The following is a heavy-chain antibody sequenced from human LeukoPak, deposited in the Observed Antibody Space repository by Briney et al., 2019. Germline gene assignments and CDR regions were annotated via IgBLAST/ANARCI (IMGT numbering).Heavy chain of an antibody. Sequence: SQTLSLTCTVSGGSISSGGYYWSWIRQPPGKGLEWIGYIYHSGSTYYNPSLKSRVTISVDTSKNQFSLKLSSVTAADTAVYYCASHGSSSRDYWGQGTLVTVSS. CDR1: GGSISSGGYY. CDR2: IYHSGST. V-gene: IGHV4-30-2*01. J-gene: IGHJ4*02. D-gene: IGHD6-6*01. CDR3: ASHGSSSRDY.